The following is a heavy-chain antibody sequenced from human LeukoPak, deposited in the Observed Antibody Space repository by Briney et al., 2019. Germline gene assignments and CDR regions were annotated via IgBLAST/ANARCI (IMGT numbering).Heavy chain of an antibody. CDR1: GYTFTSYY. CDR2: INPSGSST. D-gene: IGHD2-15*01. Sequence: ASVTVSCKASGYTFTSYYMHWVRQAPGQGLEWMGIINPSGSSTSYAQKFQGRVTMTRDTSTSTVYMELSSLRSEDTAVYYCAREYCSGGSCYNTYYYYYGMDVWGQGTTVTVSS. V-gene: IGHV1-46*01. J-gene: IGHJ6*02. CDR3: AREYCSGGSCYNTYYYYYGMDV.